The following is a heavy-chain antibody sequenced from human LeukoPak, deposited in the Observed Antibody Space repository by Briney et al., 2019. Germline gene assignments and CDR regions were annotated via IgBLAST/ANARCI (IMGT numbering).Heavy chain of an antibody. CDR3: ARGQKYRSGYTVTELGSGYFDY. V-gene: IGHV4-4*07. CDR1: GGSISSYY. Sequence: PSETLSLTCTVSGGSISSYYWSWIRQPAGKRLEWIGRISISGSTNYNPSLKSRVTISVDTSKNQFSLRLSSVTAADTAVYYCARGQKYRSGYTVTELGSGYFDYWGQGPLVTVSS. J-gene: IGHJ4*02. CDR2: ISISGST. D-gene: IGHD5-18*01.